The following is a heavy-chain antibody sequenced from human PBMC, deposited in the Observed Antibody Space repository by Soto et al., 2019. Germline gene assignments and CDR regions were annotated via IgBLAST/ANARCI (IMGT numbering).Heavy chain of an antibody. Sequence: QVQLVESGGGVVQPGRSLRLSCAASGFTFSSYGMHWVRQAPGKGLEWVAVIWYDGSNKYYADSVKGRFTISRDNSKNTLHLQMNSLRAEDTAVYYCARELAAAYPHPDHTLYYYYYGMDVWGQGTTVTVSS. CDR3: ARELAAAYPHPDHTLYYYYYGMDV. J-gene: IGHJ6*02. CDR1: GFTFSSYG. CDR2: IWYDGSNK. D-gene: IGHD6-13*01. V-gene: IGHV3-33*01.